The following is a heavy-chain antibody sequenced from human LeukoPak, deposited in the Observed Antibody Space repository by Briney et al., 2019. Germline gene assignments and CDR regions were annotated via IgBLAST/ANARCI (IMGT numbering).Heavy chain of an antibody. CDR1: GGSISSYY. CDR2: IYTSGST. CDR3: ARDRGYCSSTSCYSDAFDI. V-gene: IGHV4-4*07. J-gene: IGHJ3*02. D-gene: IGHD2-2*01. Sequence: SETLSLTCTVSGGSISSYYWSWIRQPAGKGLEGIGRIYTSGSTNYNPSLKSRVTMSVDTSKNQFSLKLSSVTAADTAVYYCARDRGYCSSTSCYSDAFDIWGQGTMVTVSS.